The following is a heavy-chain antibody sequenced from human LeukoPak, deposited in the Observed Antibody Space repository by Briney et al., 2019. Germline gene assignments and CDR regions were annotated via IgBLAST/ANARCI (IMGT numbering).Heavy chain of an antibody. CDR3: ARGVVVPAAMSFYYYYYMDV. CDR2: IKQDGSEK. J-gene: IGHJ6*03. Sequence: GGSLRLSCAVSGFTFSSSYMNWVRQAPGKGLEWVANIKQDGSEKYYVDSVKGRFTISRDNAKNSLYLQMNSLRAEDTAVYYCARGVVVPAAMSFYYYYYMDVWGKGTTVTISS. CDR1: GFTFSSSY. D-gene: IGHD2-2*01. V-gene: IGHV3-7*01.